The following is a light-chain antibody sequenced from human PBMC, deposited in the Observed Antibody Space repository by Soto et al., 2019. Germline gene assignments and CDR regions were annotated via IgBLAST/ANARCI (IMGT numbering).Light chain of an antibody. CDR3: SSHGGSNNPYV. CDR2: DVT. CDR1: SSDIGGYNF. Sequence: QSALTQPASVSGSSGQSVAISCTGTSSDIGGYNFVSWYQQHPGKAPKLMIYDVTKRPSGVPDRFSGSKSGNTATLIVSGLQAEDEADYYCSSHGGSNNPYVFGPGTKLTVL. J-gene: IGLJ1*01. V-gene: IGLV2-8*01.